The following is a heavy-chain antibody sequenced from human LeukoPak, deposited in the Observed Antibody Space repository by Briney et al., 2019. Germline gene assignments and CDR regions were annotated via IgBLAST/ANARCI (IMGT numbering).Heavy chain of an antibody. D-gene: IGHD6-19*01. V-gene: IGHV3-23*01. CDR3: AKDLIRLAVAGPFDY. J-gene: IGHJ4*02. CDR1: GFTVSSNY. Sequence: PGGSLRLSCAASGFTVSSNYMSWVRQAPGKGLEWVSSISGGGANTYYADSVKGRFTISRDNSKNTLYLQMNSLRAEDTAVYYCAKDLIRLAVAGPFDYWGQGTLVTVSS. CDR2: ISGGGANT.